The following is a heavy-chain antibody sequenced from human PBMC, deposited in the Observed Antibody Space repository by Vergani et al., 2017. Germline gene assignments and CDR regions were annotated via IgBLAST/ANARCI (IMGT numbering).Heavy chain of an antibody. J-gene: IGHJ5*02. D-gene: IGHD4-23*01. CDR1: GGTFSSYA. Sequence: QVQLVQSGAEVKKPGSSVKVSCKASGGTFSSYAMNWVRQAPGQGLEWMGWINTNTGNPTYAQGFTGRFVFSLDTSVSTAYLQISSLKAEDTAVYYCARSPSSRWNWFDPWGQGTLVTVSS. V-gene: IGHV7-4-1*02. CDR2: INTNTGNP. CDR3: ARSPSSRWNWFDP.